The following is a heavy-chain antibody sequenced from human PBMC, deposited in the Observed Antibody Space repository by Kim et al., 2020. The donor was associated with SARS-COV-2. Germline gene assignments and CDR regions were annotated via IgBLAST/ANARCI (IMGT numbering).Heavy chain of an antibody. CDR1: GFNFDDFS. D-gene: IGHD6-19*01. J-gene: IGHJ6*02. CDR3: IRSGWLYDYGMDV. Sequence: GGSLRLSCAASGFNFDDFSMHWVRQAPGKGLEWVSLISWDGGSTYYADSVRGRFTISRDNSKNSLYLHMNSLRSEDTALYYCIRSGWLYDYGMDVWGQGTTVTVSS. CDR2: ISWDGGST. V-gene: IGHV3-43*01.